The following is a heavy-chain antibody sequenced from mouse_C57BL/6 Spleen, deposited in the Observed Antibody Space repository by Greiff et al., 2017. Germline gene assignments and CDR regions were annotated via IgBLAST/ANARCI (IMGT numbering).Heavy chain of an antibody. CDR3: ARAQRTGISYWYFDV. D-gene: IGHD4-1*01. CDR2: ISYDGSN. CDR1: GYSITSGYY. V-gene: IGHV3-6*01. Sequence: DVKLQESGPGLVKPSQSLSLTCSVTGYSITSGYYWNWIRQFPGNKQEWMGYISYDGSNNYNPSLKNRISITRDTSKNQFFLKLNSVTSEDTATFYCARAQRTGISYWYFDVWGTGTTVTVSS. J-gene: IGHJ1*03.